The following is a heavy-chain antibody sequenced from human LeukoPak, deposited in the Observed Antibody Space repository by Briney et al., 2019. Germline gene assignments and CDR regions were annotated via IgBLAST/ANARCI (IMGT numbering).Heavy chain of an antibody. J-gene: IGHJ5*02. CDR3: ASHPSQYSSSWYNWFDP. CDR2: ISSSSSYI. D-gene: IGHD6-13*01. V-gene: IGHV3-21*01. CDR1: GFTFSSYS. Sequence: PGGSLRLSCAASGFTFSSYSMNWVRQAPGKGLEWVSSISSSSSYIYYADSVKGRFTTSRDNAKNSLYLQMNSLRAEDTAVYYCASHPSQYSSSWYNWFDPWGQGTLVTVSS.